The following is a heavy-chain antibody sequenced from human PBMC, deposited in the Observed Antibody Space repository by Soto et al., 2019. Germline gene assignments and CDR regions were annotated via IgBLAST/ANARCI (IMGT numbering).Heavy chain of an antibody. CDR3: ARVDSGYDPFWFDP. V-gene: IGHV1-18*01. J-gene: IGHJ5*02. D-gene: IGHD5-12*01. CDR1: GYTFTSYG. CDR2: ISAYNGNT. Sequence: GASVKVSCKASGYTFTSYGISWVRQAPGQGLEWMGWISAYNGNTNYAQKLQGRVTMTRNTSTSTAYMELSSLRSEDTAVYYCARVDSGYDPFWFDPWGQGTLVTVSS.